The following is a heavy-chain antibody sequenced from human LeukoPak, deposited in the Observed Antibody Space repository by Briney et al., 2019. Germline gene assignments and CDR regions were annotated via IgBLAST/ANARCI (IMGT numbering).Heavy chain of an antibody. D-gene: IGHD3-22*01. Sequence: SETLSLTCTVSGGSISSGGYYWSWIRRHPGKGLEWLGYIFNSGSTYYNPSLKSRVTISVDTSKNQFSLKLSSVTAADTAVYYCARTVTHYYDSSGYYYFDYWGQGTLVTVSS. CDR1: GGSISSGGYY. J-gene: IGHJ4*02. CDR2: IFNSGST. CDR3: ARTVTHYYDSSGYYYFDY. V-gene: IGHV4-31*03.